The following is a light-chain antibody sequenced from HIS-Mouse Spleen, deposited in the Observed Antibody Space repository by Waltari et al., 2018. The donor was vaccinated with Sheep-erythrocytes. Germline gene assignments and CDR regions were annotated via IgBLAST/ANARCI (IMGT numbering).Light chain of an antibody. J-gene: IGLJ2*01. CDR2: EVS. CDR3: SSYTSSSTQV. Sequence: QSALTQPASVSGSPGQSITISCTGTSSDVGGYNYVSWYQQHPGKAPKLMIYEVSNRPSGAANRCSGSKSGNTASLTISGLQAEDEAEYYSSYTSSSTQVFGGGTKLTVL. CDR1: SSDVGGYNY. V-gene: IGLV2-14*01.